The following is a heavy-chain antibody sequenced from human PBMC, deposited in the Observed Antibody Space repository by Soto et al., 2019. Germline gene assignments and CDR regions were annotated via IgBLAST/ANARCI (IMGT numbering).Heavy chain of an antibody. D-gene: IGHD3-3*01. CDR1: GGYISNYY. J-gene: IGHJ6*03. CDR3: ARLGRDYDFWSGYYGPYYYYYMDV. Sequence: SETHPLSYTVSGGYISNYYWSWIRQPPGKGLEWIGYIYYSGSTNYNPSLKSRVTISVDTSKNQFSLKLSSVTAADTAVYYCARLGRDYDFWSGYYGPYYYYYMDVWGKGTTVTVSS. CDR2: IYYSGST. V-gene: IGHV4-59*08.